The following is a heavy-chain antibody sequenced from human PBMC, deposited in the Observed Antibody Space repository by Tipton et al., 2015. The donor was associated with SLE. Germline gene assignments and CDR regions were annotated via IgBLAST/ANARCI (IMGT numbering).Heavy chain of an antibody. CDR1: GSSISNYY. V-gene: IGHV4-59*01. CDR3: ARGVLSSSWTLDGMDV. J-gene: IGHJ6*02. D-gene: IGHD6-13*01. CDR2: IYYSGST. Sequence: TLSLTCTVSGSSISNYYWSWIRQSAAKGLEWIGYIYYSGSTNYNPSLKSRVTISVDTSKNQFSLKLSSVTAADTAVHYCARGVLSSSWTLDGMDVWGQGTTVTVSS.